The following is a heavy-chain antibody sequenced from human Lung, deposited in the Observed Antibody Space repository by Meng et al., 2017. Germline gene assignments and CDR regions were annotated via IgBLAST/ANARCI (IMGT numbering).Heavy chain of an antibody. D-gene: IGHD3-10*01. CDR3: AKYSYGLGDYLDY. CDR2: LSGGGFTT. J-gene: IGHJ4*02. V-gene: IGHV3-23*04. CDR1: GFSFSSYA. Sequence: EVQLVEFGGGLVHPGGSLRLSCAASGFSFSSYAMSWVRHAPGKGLEWVSALSGGGFTTYYADSVKGRFAISRHNSKNTLYLQMNSLRAEDTALYYCAKYSYGLGDYLDYWGQGALVTASS.